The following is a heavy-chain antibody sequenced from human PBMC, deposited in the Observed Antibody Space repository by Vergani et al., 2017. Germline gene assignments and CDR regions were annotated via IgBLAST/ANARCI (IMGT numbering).Heavy chain of an antibody. V-gene: IGHV4-39*07. CDR2: IYYSGST. CDR1: GGSISSGGYY. CDR3: AREYELELRGGWFDP. Sequence: QVQLQESGPGLVKPSQALSLTCTVSGGSISSGGYYWSWIRQPPGKGLEWIGSIYYSGSTYYNPSLKSRVTISVDTSKNQFSLKLSSVTAADTAVYYCAREYELELRGGWFDPWGQGTLVTVSS. D-gene: IGHD1-7*01. J-gene: IGHJ5*02.